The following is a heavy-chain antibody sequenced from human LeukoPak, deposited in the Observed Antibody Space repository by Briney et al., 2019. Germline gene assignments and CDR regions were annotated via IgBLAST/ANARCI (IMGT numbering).Heavy chain of an antibody. CDR3: ARDGDNGLDFDC. J-gene: IGHJ4*02. V-gene: IGHV3-48*03. CDR2: IYGRGATI. D-gene: IGHD5-24*01. Sequence: GGSLRLSRAASGFNFNKYEMNWVRQAPGKGLEWISYIYGRGATIEKAHSVRGRFTISRDNAKNALFLQMNSLRGEDTAVYYCARDGDNGLDFDCWGQGTLVTVSS. CDR1: GFNFNKYE.